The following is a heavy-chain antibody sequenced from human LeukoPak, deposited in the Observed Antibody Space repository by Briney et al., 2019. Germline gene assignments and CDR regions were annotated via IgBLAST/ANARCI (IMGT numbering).Heavy chain of an antibody. Sequence: PSETLSLTCAVYGGSFSGYYWSWIRQPPGKGREWIGEINHSGSTNYNPSLKSRVTISVDTSKNQFSLKLSSVTAADTAVYYCARDEAVAGRGNYWGQGTLVTVSS. CDR1: GGSFSGYY. V-gene: IGHV4-34*01. J-gene: IGHJ4*02. CDR3: ARDEAVAGRGNY. CDR2: INHSGST. D-gene: IGHD6-19*01.